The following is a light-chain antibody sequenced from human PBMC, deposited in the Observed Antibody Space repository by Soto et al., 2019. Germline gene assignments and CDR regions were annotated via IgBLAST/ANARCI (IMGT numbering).Light chain of an antibody. CDR3: QQSYSTPYS. CDR1: RSIGNY. J-gene: IGKJ2*01. Sequence: DIQMTQSPSSLSASVGDRVTITCRASRSIGNYLNWYQQKPESAPKLLIFLTSRLQSGVPSRFSGSGSGTDFIITISSLQPEDSATYYCQQSYSTPYSFGQGTKLEIK. V-gene: IGKV1-39*01. CDR2: LTS.